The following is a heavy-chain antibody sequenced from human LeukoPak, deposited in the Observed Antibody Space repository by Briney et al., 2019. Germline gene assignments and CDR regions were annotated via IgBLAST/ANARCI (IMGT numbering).Heavy chain of an antibody. CDR2: IRYDGSNK. V-gene: IGHV3-30*02. CDR3: ATLVPVVVVAAGDAFDI. CDR1: GFTFSSYG. J-gene: IGHJ3*02. D-gene: IGHD2-15*01. Sequence: PGGSLRLSCAASGFTFSSYGMHWVRQAPGKGLEWVAFIRYDGSNKYYADSVKGRFTISRDNSKNTLYLQMNSLRAEDTAVYYCATLVPVVVVAAGDAFDIWGQGTMVTVSS.